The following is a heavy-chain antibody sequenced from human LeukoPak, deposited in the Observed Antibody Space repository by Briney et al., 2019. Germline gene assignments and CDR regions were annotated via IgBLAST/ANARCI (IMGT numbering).Heavy chain of an antibody. V-gene: IGHV3-11*01. CDR2: ISSSGSTI. CDR3: AKHPYEGYCSGGSCWNNWFDP. Sequence: PGGSLRLSCAASGFTFSDYYMSWIRQAPGKGLEWVSYISSSGSTIYYADSVKGRFTISRDNAKNSLYLQMNSLRAEDTALYYCAKHPYEGYCSGGSCWNNWFDPWGQGTLVIVSS. D-gene: IGHD2-15*01. CDR1: GFTFSDYY. J-gene: IGHJ5*02.